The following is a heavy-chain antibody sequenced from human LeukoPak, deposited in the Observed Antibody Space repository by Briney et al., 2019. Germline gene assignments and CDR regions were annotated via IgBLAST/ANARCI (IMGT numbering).Heavy chain of an antibody. Sequence: GGSLRLSCAASGVTFRSYAMHWVRQAPGKGLEWVAVISYDGINKYYADSVKGRFTISRDNSKNTLYLQMNSLRAEDTAVYYCAKVYLRYYYGMDVWGQGTTVTVSS. CDR2: ISYDGINK. D-gene: IGHD2-21*01. CDR1: GVTFRSYA. CDR3: AKVYLRYYYGMDV. V-gene: IGHV3-30-3*01. J-gene: IGHJ6*02.